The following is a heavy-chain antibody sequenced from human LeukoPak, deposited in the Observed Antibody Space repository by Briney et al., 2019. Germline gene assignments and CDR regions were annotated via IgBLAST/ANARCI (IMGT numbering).Heavy chain of an antibody. V-gene: IGHV1-69*13. Sequence: SVKVSCKASGGTFSSYAISWVRQAPGQGLEWMGGIIPIFGTANYAQKFQGRVTITADESTSTAYMELSSLRSEDTAVYYCARGRTIFGTVDYWGQGTLVTVSS. J-gene: IGHJ4*02. CDR3: ARGRTIFGTVDY. CDR2: IIPIFGTA. D-gene: IGHD3-3*01. CDR1: GGTFSSYA.